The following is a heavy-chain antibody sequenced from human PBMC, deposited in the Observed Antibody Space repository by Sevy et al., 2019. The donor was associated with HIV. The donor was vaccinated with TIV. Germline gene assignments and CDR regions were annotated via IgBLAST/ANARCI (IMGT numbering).Heavy chain of an antibody. V-gene: IGHV3-7*01. J-gene: IGHJ1*01. Sequence: GGSLRLSCEASGLTFSNNWVAWVRHAPGKGLEWVASVNQDGSHTYYVDSVKGRFTISRDNARDSVSLQMSSLRTEDTAVYYCARSSGAPSSNFQHWGQGTVVTVSS. CDR1: GLTFSNNW. CDR3: ARSSGAPSSNFQH. CDR2: VNQDGSHT. D-gene: IGHD1-1*01.